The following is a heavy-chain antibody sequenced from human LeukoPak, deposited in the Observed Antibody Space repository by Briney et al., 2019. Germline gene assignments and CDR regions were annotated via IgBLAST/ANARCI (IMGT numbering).Heavy chain of an antibody. CDR1: GGSISSSSDY. J-gene: IGHJ4*02. D-gene: IGHD2-8*02. Sequence: SETLSLTCTVSGGSISSSSDYWGWIRQPPGKGLEWIVSSYYSGSTYYNSYLKSRVTISVDMSKNQFSMKLNSVTAADTAVYYCARRRKYCSGGGCYYFFDYWGQGTLVSVSS. V-gene: IGHV4-39*01. CDR3: ARRRKYCSGGGCYYFFDY. CDR2: SYYSGST.